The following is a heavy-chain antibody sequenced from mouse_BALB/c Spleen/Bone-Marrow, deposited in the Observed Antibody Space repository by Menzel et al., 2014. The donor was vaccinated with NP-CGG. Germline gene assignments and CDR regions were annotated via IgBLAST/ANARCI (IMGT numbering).Heavy chain of an antibody. D-gene: IGHD2-3*01. V-gene: IGHV4-1*02. CDR1: GFDFSGYW. J-gene: IGHJ4*01. CDR3: ARLGYYWVMVY. Sequence: EVQLQESGGGLVQPGGSLKLSCAASGFDFSGYWMSWVRQAPGKGLEWIGEINPDSSTINYTPSLKDKFIISRDNAKNTLYLQMSKVRSEDTALYYCARLGYYWVMVYWGQGTSVTVSS. CDR2: INPDSSTI.